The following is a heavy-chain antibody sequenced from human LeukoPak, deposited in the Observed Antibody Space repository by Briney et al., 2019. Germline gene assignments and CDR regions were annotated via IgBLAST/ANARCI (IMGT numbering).Heavy chain of an antibody. D-gene: IGHD2-8*01. Sequence: GGSLRLSCAASGFTFSSYGMHWVRQAPGKGLEWVAVISYDGSNKYYADSVKGRFTISRDNGENSLYLQMNSLRVEDTAIYYCATYSNLNGREFQHWGQGTLVSVSS. CDR3: ATYSNLNGREFQH. V-gene: IGHV3-30*03. J-gene: IGHJ1*01. CDR1: GFTFSSYG. CDR2: ISYDGSNK.